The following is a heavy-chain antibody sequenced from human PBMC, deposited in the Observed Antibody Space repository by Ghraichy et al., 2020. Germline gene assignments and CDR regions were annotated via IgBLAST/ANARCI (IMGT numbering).Heavy chain of an antibody. D-gene: IGHD3-22*01. CDR2: IKQDGSEK. CDR3: ARDRPHYYDSSGCHDY. J-gene: IGHJ4*02. Sequence: GGSLRLSCAASGFTFSSYWMSWVRQAPGKGLEWVANIKQDGSEKYYVDSVKGRLTISRDKAKNSLYLQMNSLRAEDTAVYYCARDRPHYYDSSGCHDYWGQGTLVTVSS. CDR1: GFTFSSYW. V-gene: IGHV3-7*01.